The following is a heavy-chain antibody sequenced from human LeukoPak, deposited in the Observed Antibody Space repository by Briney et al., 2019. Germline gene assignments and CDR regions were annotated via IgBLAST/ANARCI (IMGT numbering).Heavy chain of an antibody. CDR2: IYSGGST. J-gene: IGHJ6*03. D-gene: IGHD1-26*01. V-gene: IGHV3-53*01. CDR1: GFTVSSNY. Sequence: GGSLRLSCAASGFTVSSNYMNWVRQAPGKGLEWVSVIYSGGSTYYADSVKGRFTISRDNSKNTLYLQMNSLRAEDTAVYFCARATWDPNYYYYMDVWGKGTTVTISS. CDR3: ARATWDPNYYYYMDV.